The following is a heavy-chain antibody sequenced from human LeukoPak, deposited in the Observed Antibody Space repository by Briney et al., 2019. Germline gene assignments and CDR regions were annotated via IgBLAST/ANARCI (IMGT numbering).Heavy chain of an antibody. CDR2: IYYSGST. D-gene: IGHD1-26*01. CDR1: GGSISTYY. J-gene: IGHJ4*02. CDR3: ARNGGSYSFDY. V-gene: IGHV4-59*01. Sequence: SETLSLTXTVSGGSISTYYWSWIRQPPGEGLEWIGYIYYSGSTNYNPSFKSRVTISVDTSKNQFSLKLSSVTAADTAVYYCARNGGSYSFDYWGQGTLVTVPS.